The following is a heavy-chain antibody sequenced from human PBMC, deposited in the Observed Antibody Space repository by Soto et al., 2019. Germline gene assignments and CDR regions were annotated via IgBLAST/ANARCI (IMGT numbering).Heavy chain of an antibody. CDR2: INHSGST. V-gene: IGHV4-34*01. CDR3: ARGVLRFLERKPYYYGMDV. J-gene: IGHJ6*02. D-gene: IGHD3-3*01. Sequence: QVQLQQWGAGLLKPSETLSLTCAVYGGSFSGYYWSWIRQPPGKGLEWIGEINHSGSTNYNPSLKSRVTISVDTSKNQFSLKLSSVTAADTAVYYCARGVLRFLERKPYYYGMDVWGQGTTVTVSS. CDR1: GGSFSGYY.